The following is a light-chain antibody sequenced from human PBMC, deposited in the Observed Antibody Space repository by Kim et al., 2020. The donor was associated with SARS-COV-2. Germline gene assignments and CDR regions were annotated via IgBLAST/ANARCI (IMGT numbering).Light chain of an antibody. CDR1: QDISNY. V-gene: IGKV1-27*01. CDR2: ATS. J-gene: IGKJ1*01. Sequence: GDRVTITCRASQDISNYLAWFQLKPGKAPKLLIYATSALQPGVPSRFSGSGSGTDFTLTVTSLQPEDVATYYCQKCDSAPWTFGQGTKVDIK. CDR3: QKCDSAPWT.